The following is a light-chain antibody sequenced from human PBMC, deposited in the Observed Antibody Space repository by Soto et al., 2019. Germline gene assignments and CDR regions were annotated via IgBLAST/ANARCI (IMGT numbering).Light chain of an antibody. CDR2: DVS. J-gene: IGLJ2*01. CDR1: NRDVGAYDY. CDR3: CSYAGSYTVL. V-gene: IGLV2-11*01. Sequence: QSALTQPRSVSGSPGQSVTISCTGTNRDVGAYDYVSWYQQFPGRAPKLMIYDVSERPSGVPDRFSGSKSGNTASLTISGLQAEDEADYYCCSYAGSYTVLFGGGTKVTVL.